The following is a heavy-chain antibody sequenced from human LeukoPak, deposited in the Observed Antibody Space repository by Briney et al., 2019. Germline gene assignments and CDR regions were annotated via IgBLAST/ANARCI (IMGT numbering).Heavy chain of an antibody. V-gene: IGHV1-18*01. CDR2: ISAYNGNT. CDR1: GYTFTSYG. CDR3: AREVYYDSSGPNDY. D-gene: IGHD3-22*01. Sequence: ASVKVSCKASGYTFTSYGISWVRQAPGQGLEWMGWISAYNGNTNYAQKLQGRVTMTTDTSTSTAYMELRSLRSDDTAVYYCAREVYYDSSGPNDYWVQGTLVTVSS. J-gene: IGHJ4*02.